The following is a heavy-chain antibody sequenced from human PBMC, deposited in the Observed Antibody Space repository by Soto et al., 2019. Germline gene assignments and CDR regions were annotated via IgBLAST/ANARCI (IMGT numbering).Heavy chain of an antibody. V-gene: IGHV1-2*02. Sequence: VQLAQSGAKVKKPGASVKVSCKTSGDSFNDYYIHWVRQAPGQGLEWMGWINPNGGATKYAQKFQGRVTVTRDTSIRTVYMELSSLRSDDTAVDYCARESGGATATLDYYYFYMDVWGKGTTVTVSS. J-gene: IGHJ6*03. CDR2: INPNGGAT. D-gene: IGHD5-12*01. CDR1: GDSFNDYY. CDR3: ARESGGATATLDYYYFYMDV.